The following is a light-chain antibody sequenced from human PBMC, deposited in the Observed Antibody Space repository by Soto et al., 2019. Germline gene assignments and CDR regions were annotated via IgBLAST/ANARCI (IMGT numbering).Light chain of an antibody. Sequence: QSVLTQPPSASGSPVQTVTISCTATSSDVGGYNYVSWYQQHPGKAPKLMIYEVSKRSSGVPDRFSGSKSGNTASLTVSGLQAEDEADYYCSSYAGSHVFGTGTKVTVL. V-gene: IGLV2-8*01. CDR3: SSYAGSHV. CDR2: EVS. CDR1: SSDVGGYNY. J-gene: IGLJ1*01.